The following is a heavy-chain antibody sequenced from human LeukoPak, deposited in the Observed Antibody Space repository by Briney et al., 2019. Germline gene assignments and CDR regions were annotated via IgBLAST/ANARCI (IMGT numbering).Heavy chain of an antibody. J-gene: IGHJ4*02. CDR3: ARVLDSSSWGLDY. Sequence: ASVKDSCKASGYTLTGYYMHWVRQAPGQGLEWLGWINPNSGGTNYAQKFQGWVTMTRDTSISTAYMELSRLRSDDTAVYYCARVLDSSSWGLDYWGQGTLVTVSS. CDR2: INPNSGGT. V-gene: IGHV1-2*04. CDR1: GYTLTGYY. D-gene: IGHD6-13*01.